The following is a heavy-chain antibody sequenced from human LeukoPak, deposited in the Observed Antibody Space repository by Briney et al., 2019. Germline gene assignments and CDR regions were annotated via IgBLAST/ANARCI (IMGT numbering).Heavy chain of an antibody. CDR3: ARGKLLLDY. D-gene: IGHD3-22*01. CDR2: ISYDGSNK. Sequence: GGSLRLSCAASGFTFSSYAMKWVRQAQGKGLEWVAVISYDGSNKYYADSVKGRFTISRDNSKNTLYLQMNSLRAEDTAVYYCARGKLLLDYWGQGTLVTVSS. V-gene: IGHV3-30*04. CDR1: GFTFSSYA. J-gene: IGHJ4*02.